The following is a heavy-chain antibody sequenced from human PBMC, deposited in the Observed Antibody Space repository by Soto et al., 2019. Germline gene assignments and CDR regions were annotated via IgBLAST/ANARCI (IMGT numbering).Heavy chain of an antibody. CDR1: GFTFDDYA. V-gene: IGHV3-9*01. D-gene: IGHD3-3*01. CDR2: ISWNSGSI. J-gene: IGHJ4*02. Sequence: PGGSLRLSCAASGFTFDDYAMHWVRQAPGKGLEWVSGISWNSGSIGYADSVKGRFTISRDNAKNSLYLQMNSLRAEDTALDYCAKGGLAGRDGFKPQGFFDYWGQGT. CDR3: AKGGLAGRDGFKPQGFFDY.